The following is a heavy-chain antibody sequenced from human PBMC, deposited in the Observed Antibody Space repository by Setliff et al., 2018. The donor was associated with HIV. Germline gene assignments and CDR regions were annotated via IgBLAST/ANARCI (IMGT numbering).Heavy chain of an antibody. CDR1: VYSISSGYY. CDR2: IFHTGST. Sequence: SETLSLTCGVSVYSISSGYYWGWIRQPPGKGLEWIASIFHTGSTYYNPSLKSRASISADPSNNHFSLNLSSVTAADTAVYYCARHTVENYDVLAGDHPLGGFDHWGQGILVTVSS. J-gene: IGHJ4*02. D-gene: IGHD3-10*02. CDR3: ARHTVENYDVLAGDHPLGGFDH. V-gene: IGHV4-38-2*01.